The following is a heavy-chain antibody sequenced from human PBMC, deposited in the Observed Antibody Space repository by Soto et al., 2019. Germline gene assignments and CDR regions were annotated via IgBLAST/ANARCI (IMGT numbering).Heavy chain of an antibody. CDR3: ATGDYYGSGSYQY. J-gene: IGHJ4*02. Sequence: GGSLRLSCAASGISFSKTWMKWVRQAPGKGLEWVGRITTQTDGGTTDYAAPVKGRFTISRDDSKDTLYLQMNSLKIEDTAVYYCATGDYYGSGSYQYWGLGTLVTVSS. D-gene: IGHD3-10*01. CDR1: GISFSKTW. V-gene: IGHV3-15*07. CDR2: ITTQTDGGTT.